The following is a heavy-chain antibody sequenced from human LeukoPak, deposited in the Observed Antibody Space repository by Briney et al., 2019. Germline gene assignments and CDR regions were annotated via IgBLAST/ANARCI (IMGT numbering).Heavy chain of an antibody. D-gene: IGHD5-12*01. CDR3: ARSGRGYDDAFDI. CDR1: GFSFSSYS. CDR2: ISSSGSTI. Sequence: GGSLRLSCAASGFSFSSYSMNWVRQAPGKGLEWVSYISSSGSTIYYADSVKGRFTISRDNAKNSVYLEMNSLRAEDTAVYYCARSGRGYDDAFDIWGQGTMVTVSS. J-gene: IGHJ3*02. V-gene: IGHV3-48*04.